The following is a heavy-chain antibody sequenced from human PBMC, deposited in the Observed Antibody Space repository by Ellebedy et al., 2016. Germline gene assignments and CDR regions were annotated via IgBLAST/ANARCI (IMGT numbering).Heavy chain of an antibody. Sequence: GGSLRLXCAASGFAFNNYAMHWVRHAPGKGLEWVASITYDGTIIYYADSVRGRFTISRDNSKNTLYLGMKGLRVDDTAVYFCVRDEPDLGGYDNTFDSWGQGTLVTVSS. J-gene: IGHJ4*02. V-gene: IGHV3-30*03. CDR3: VRDEPDLGGYDNTFDS. D-gene: IGHD2-15*01. CDR1: GFAFNNYA. CDR2: ITYDGTII.